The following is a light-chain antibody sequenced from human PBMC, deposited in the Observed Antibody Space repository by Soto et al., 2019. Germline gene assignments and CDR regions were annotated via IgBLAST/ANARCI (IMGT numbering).Light chain of an antibody. Sequence: QSALTQPASVSGSPGQSITMSCIGASSDIGGYNYVSWYRQHPGEAPKLMIYEVTNRPSGVSNRFSGSKSGNTASLTISGLQAEDEADYYCCSYTSSGTPVFGGGTKLTVL. CDR2: EVT. CDR1: SSDIGGYNY. V-gene: IGLV2-14*01. J-gene: IGLJ3*02. CDR3: CSYTSSGTPV.